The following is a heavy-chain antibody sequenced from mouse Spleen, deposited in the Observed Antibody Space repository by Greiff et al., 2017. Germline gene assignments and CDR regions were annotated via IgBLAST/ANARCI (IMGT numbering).Heavy chain of an antibody. D-gene: IGHD2-14*01. CDR2: IDPENGNT. V-gene: IGHV14-1*02. J-gene: IGHJ2*01. CDR1: GFNIKDYY. CDR3: TRLLYRYDEGFDY. Sequence: VHVKQSGAELVRPGALVKLSCKASGFNIKDYYMHWVKQRPEQGLEWIGWIDPENGNTIYDPKFQGKASITADTSSNTAYLQLSSLTSEDTAVYYCTRLLYRYDEGFDYWGQGTTLTVSS.